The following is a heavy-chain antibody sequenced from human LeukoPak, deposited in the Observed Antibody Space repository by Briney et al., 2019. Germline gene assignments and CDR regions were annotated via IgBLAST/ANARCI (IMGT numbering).Heavy chain of an antibody. V-gene: IGHV1-2*04. D-gene: IGHD3-10*01. Sequence: GASVKVSCKASGYTFTGYYMHWVRQAPGQGQEWMGWINPNSGGTNYAQKFQGWVTMTRDTSNSTAYMELSRLRSDDTAVYYCARDGANYYGSGSDYYYYGMDVWGKGTTVTVSS. J-gene: IGHJ6*04. CDR1: GYTFTGYY. CDR3: ARDGANYYGSGSDYYYYGMDV. CDR2: INPNSGGT.